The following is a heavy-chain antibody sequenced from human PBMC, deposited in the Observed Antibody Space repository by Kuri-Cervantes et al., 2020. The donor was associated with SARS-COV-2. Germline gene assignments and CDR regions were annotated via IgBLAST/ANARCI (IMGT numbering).Heavy chain of an antibody. CDR3: ASDITIFGVVVQSDAFDI. Sequence: GESLKISCTVSGGSISSSSYYWGWIRQPPGKGLEWVSYISSSSSYTNYADSVKGRFTISRDNAKNSLYLQMNSLRAEDTAVYYCASDITIFGVVVQSDAFDIWGQGTMVTVSS. CDR1: GGSISSSSYY. CDR2: ISSSSSYT. V-gene: IGHV3-11*06. D-gene: IGHD3-3*01. J-gene: IGHJ3*02.